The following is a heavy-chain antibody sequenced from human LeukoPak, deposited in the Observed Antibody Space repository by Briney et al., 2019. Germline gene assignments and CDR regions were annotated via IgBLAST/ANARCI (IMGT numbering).Heavy chain of an antibody. CDR2: ISYDGSNK. V-gene: IGHV3-30*18. CDR1: GFTFSSYG. CDR3: AKDIVGAIGPADY. Sequence: HPGGSLRLSCAASGFTFSSYGMHWVRQAPGKGLEWVAVISYDGSNKYYADSVKGRFTISRDNSKNTLYLQMNSLRAEDTAVYYCAKDIVGAIGPADYWGQGTLVTVSS. D-gene: IGHD1-26*01. J-gene: IGHJ4*02.